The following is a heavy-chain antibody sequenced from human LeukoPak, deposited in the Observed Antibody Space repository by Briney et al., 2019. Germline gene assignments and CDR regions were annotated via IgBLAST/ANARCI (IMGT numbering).Heavy chain of an antibody. CDR2: ISGSGDST. Sequence: PGGSLRLSCAASGFTFSNYAMRWVRQAPGKGLEWVSGISGSGDSTYYADSVKGRFTISRDNSKNTLYLQMNSLRAEDTAVYYCAKDALSIAAAGPLDYWGQGTLVTVSS. CDR1: GFTFSNYA. V-gene: IGHV3-23*01. CDR3: AKDALSIAAAGPLDY. J-gene: IGHJ4*02. D-gene: IGHD6-13*01.